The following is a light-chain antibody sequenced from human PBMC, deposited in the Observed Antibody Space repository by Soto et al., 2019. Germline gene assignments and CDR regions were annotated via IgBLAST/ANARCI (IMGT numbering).Light chain of an antibody. J-gene: IGLJ2*01. CDR2: GNS. CDR3: QSYDSSLSGHVV. V-gene: IGLV1-40*01. CDR1: SSNIGAGYD. Sequence: QSVLTQPPSVSGAPGQRVTISCTGSSSNIGAGYDVHWYQQLPGTAPKLLIYGNSNRPSGVPDRFSGSKSGTPASLAITGLQAEDEADYYCQSYDSSLSGHVVFGGGTKLTVL.